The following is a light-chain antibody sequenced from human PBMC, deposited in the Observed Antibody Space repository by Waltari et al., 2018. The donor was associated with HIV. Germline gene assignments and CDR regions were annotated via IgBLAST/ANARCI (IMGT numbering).Light chain of an antibody. V-gene: IGKV1-5*03. CDR2: KAY. Sequence: DIQITQSPSTLSSSVRDKVTITCRASQSIINYLAWYQLKPGKAPKLLIYKAYSLESGVPARFSGSGSGTEFTLTISSLQPDDFATYYCQQYNSYYTFGQGTKLEIK. CDR1: QSIINY. J-gene: IGKJ2*01. CDR3: QQYNSYYT.